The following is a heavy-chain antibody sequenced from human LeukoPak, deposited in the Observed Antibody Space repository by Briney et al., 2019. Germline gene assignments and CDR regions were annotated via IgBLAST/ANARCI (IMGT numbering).Heavy chain of an antibody. CDR1: GFTFSSYC. J-gene: IGHJ4*02. D-gene: IGHD2-15*01. CDR3: AKGGGNSCYSPSDY. V-gene: IGHV3-23*01. Sequence: PGGSLRLSCGGSGFTFSSYCMSWVRQAPGKGLEWVSAISGSGTDTFYAHSVKGRFTISRDNPKNTLYLHMNSVRAEDTGVYYCAKGGGNSCYSPSDYWGQGTLVTVSS. CDR2: ISGSGTDT.